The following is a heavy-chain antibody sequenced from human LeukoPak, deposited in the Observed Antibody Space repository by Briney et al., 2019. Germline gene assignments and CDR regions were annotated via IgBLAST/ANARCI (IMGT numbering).Heavy chain of an antibody. D-gene: IGHD2-15*01. J-gene: IGHJ3*02. Sequence: SETLSLTFTVSGGSISSSSYYWGWIRQPPGKGLEWIGSIFYSGSTYYNPSLKSRVTISVDTSKNQFSLKLSSVTAADTAVYYCARGIVVGAVDAFDIWGQGTMVTVSS. CDR2: IFYSGST. CDR1: GGSISSSSYY. CDR3: ARGIVVGAVDAFDI. V-gene: IGHV4-39*01.